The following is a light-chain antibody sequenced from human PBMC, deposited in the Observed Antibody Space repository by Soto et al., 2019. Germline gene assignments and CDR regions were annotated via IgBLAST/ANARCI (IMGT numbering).Light chain of an antibody. V-gene: IGKV3-11*01. J-gene: IGKJ5*01. CDR1: KSVSSY. CDR3: QQRSNWPT. CDR2: DAS. Sequence: EIVLTQSPATLSLSPGERATLSCRASKSVSSYLAWYQQKPGQAPRLLIYDASNRASGIPARFSGSGSGTDFTLTISSLEPEDCAVYYCQQRSNWPTFGQGKRLEIK.